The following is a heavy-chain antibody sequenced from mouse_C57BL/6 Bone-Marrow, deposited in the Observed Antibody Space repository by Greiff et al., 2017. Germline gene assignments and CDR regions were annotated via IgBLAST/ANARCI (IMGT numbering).Heavy chain of an antibody. CDR3: ARTYYSNYFAY. CDR2: IDPEDGET. J-gene: IGHJ3*01. V-gene: IGHV14-2*01. CDR1: GFNIKDYY. D-gene: IGHD2-5*01. Sequence: EVPLQQSGAELVKPGASVKLSCTASGFNIKDYYMHWVKQRTEQGLEWIGRIDPEDGETKYAPNFQGKATITADTSSNTAYLQLSSLTSEDTAVYYCARTYYSNYFAYWGQGTLVTVSA.